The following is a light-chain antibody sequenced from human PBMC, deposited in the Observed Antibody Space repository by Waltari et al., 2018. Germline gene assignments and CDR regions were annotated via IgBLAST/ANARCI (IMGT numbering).Light chain of an antibody. V-gene: IGLV2-14*01. CDR1: SSDLGGYSF. CDR3: SSYTSIIPPFL. Sequence: QSALTQPASVSGSPGQSITISCPSSSSDLGGYSFFSRYQQHPGKAPKLMIYDVSHRPSGVSNRFSGSKSGNTASLTISGLQPEDEADYYCSSYTSIIPPFLFGTGTKVTVL. J-gene: IGLJ1*01. CDR2: DVS.